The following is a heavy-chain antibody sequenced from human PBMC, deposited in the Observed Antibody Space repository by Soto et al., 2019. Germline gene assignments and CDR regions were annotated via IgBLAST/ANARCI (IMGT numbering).Heavy chain of an antibody. J-gene: IGHJ6*02. CDR2: TYYRSKWYN. CDR3: ARGTVVGCVFRLKDNGMDV. V-gene: IGHV6-1*01. D-gene: IGHD6-19*01. CDR1: RHRVSSHSAA. Sequence: SKTPSLTCAIFRHRVSSHSAAWYWVWHSPSRGLEWLGRTYYRSKWYNDYAVSVRSRITINADTSKNQFSLQLISVTPEDTAVYYCARGTVVGCVFRLKDNGMDVWGQET.